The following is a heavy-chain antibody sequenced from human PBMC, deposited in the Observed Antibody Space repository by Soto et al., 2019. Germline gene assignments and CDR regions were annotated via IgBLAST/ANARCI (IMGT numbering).Heavy chain of an antibody. D-gene: IGHD2-15*01. CDR3: ARGTPTSAFSAIDV. V-gene: IGHV3-30-3*01. J-gene: IGHJ6*01. CDR1: GFTFSDHA. Sequence: QVHLVESGGGVVQPGRSQRLSSAAYGFTFSDHALNWVRQAPGKGLEWVAVISYDGDNKYIAESVKGRFTICRFNSRNTVSRKLNSLRPQDTAIYFCARGTPTSAFSAIDVWVLGPKVTVSS. CDR2: ISYDGDNK.